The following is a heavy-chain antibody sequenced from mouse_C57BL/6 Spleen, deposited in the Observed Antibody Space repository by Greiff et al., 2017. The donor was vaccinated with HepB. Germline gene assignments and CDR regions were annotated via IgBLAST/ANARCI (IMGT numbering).Heavy chain of an antibody. CDR3: ARDVYYYGSSQVPFDY. V-gene: IGHV5-4*01. CDR1: GFTFSSYA. D-gene: IGHD1-1*01. Sequence: EVKVVESGGGLVKPGGSLKLSCAASGFTFSSYAMSWVRQTPEKRLEWVATISDGGSYTYYPDNVKGRFTISRDNAKNNLYLQMSHLKSEDTAMYYCARDVYYYGSSQVPFDYGGQGTTLTVSS. CDR2: ISDGGSYT. J-gene: IGHJ2*01.